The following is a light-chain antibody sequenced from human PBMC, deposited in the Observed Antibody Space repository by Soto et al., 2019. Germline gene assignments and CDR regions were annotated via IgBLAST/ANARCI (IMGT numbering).Light chain of an antibody. CDR2: GAS. CDR3: HQYGSSVLT. V-gene: IGKV3-20*01. CDR1: QSVSNNY. J-gene: IGKJ4*01. Sequence: EIVLTQSPGTLSLSPGERATLFCRASQSVSNNYFAWYQQKPGQAPRLLVFGASTRATGIPVRFSGSGSGTDFTLTINRLEPEDSAVYYCHQYGSSVLTFGGGTKVEIK.